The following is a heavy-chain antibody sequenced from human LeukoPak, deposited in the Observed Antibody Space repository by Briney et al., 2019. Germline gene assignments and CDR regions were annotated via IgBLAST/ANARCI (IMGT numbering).Heavy chain of an antibody. CDR2: FDPEDGET. Sequence: ASVKVSCKVSGYTLTELSMHWVRQAPGKGLEWMGGFDPEDGETIYAQKFQGRVTMTEDTSTDTAYMELSSLRSEDTAVYYCARGPTRSGSYSGRWFDPWGQGTLVTVSS. D-gene: IGHD1-26*01. J-gene: IGHJ5*02. CDR3: ARGPTRSGSYSGRWFDP. V-gene: IGHV1-24*01. CDR1: GYTLTELS.